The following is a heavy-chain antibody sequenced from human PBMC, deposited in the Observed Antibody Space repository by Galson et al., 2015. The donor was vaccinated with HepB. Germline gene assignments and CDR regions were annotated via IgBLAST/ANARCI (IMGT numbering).Heavy chain of an antibody. Sequence: SLRLSCAASGFTFSNAWMNWVRQAPGKGLEWVGRIKSKTDGGTTDYAAPVKGRFTISRDDSKNTLYLQMNSLKTEDTAVYYCTTAVPYHSDTLTAFDIWGQGTMVTVSS. CDR2: IKSKTDGGTT. V-gene: IGHV3-15*07. D-gene: IGHD1-14*01. J-gene: IGHJ3*02. CDR1: GFTFSNAW. CDR3: TTAVPYHSDTLTAFDI.